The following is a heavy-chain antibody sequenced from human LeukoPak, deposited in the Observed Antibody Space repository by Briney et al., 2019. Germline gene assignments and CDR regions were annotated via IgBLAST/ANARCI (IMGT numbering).Heavy chain of an antibody. V-gene: IGHV3-30*04. CDR2: ISYDGSNK. CDR1: GFSFSSYA. Sequence: PGGSLRLSCAASGFSFSSYAMHWVRQAPGKGLEWVAVISYDGSNKYYADSVKGRFTISRDNSKNTLYLQMNSLRAEDTAVYYCARWRISTSSNGLDYWGQGTLVTVSS. J-gene: IGHJ4*02. D-gene: IGHD2-2*01. CDR3: ARWRISTSSNGLDY.